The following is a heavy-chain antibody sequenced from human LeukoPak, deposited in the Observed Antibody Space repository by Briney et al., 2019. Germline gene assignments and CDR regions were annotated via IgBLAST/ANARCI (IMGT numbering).Heavy chain of an antibody. Sequence: GASVKVSCKASGATFSSYAISWVRQAPGQGLEWMGRIIPIFGTANYAQKFQGRVTITTDESTSTAYMELSSLRSEDTAVYYCARHRPGGSPWPPDYYYYMDVWGKGTTVTVSS. CDR2: IIPIFGTA. CDR1: GATFSSYA. CDR3: ARHRPGGSPWPPDYYYYMDV. V-gene: IGHV1-69*05. J-gene: IGHJ6*03. D-gene: IGHD3-16*01.